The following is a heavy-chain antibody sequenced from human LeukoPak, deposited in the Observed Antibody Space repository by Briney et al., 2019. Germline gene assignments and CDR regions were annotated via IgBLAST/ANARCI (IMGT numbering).Heavy chain of an antibody. CDR3: ARATVTTTNKYYFDY. CDR1: GGSISSSNW. J-gene: IGHJ4*02. D-gene: IGHD4-17*01. CDR2: IYHTGST. V-gene: IGHV4-4*02. Sequence: SETLPLTCAVSGGSISSSNWWSWVRQPPGKGLEWIGEIYHTGSTNYNPSLKSRITISLDKSKNQFSLKLSSVAAADTAMYYCARATVTTTNKYYFDYWGQGTLVTVSS.